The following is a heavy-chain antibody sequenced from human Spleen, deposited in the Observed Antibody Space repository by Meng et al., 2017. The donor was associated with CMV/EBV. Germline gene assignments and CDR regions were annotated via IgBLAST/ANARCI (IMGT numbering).Heavy chain of an antibody. D-gene: IGHD3-10*01. CDR2: ISSSSSYI. V-gene: IGHV3-21*01. J-gene: IGHJ6*02. CDR1: GFTFSSYA. Sequence: GESLKISCAASGFTFSSYAMTWVRQAPGKGLEWVSSISSSSSYIYYADSVKGRFTISRDNAKNSLYLQMNSLRAEDTAVYYCARDMRITMVRGSDYYYGMDVWGQGTTVTVSS. CDR3: ARDMRITMVRGSDYYYGMDV.